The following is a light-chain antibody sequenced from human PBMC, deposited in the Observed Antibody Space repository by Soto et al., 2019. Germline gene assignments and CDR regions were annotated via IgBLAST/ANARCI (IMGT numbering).Light chain of an antibody. CDR1: SSDVGSYNL. Sequence: QSALTQPASVSGSPGQSVTISCTGTSSDVGSYNLVSWYQKHPGKAPKLMIYEGSKRPSGVSNRFSGSKSGNTASLTISGLQAEDEADYYCCSYAGSSPFVFGTGTKVTVL. CDR3: CSYAGSSPFV. J-gene: IGLJ1*01. V-gene: IGLV2-23*01. CDR2: EGS.